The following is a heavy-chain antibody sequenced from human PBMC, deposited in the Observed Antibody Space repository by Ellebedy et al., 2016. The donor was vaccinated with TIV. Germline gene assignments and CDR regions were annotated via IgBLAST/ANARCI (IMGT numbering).Heavy chain of an antibody. CDR3: ARSAYYGGKGYYFDS. CDR1: GFTVSSNY. Sequence: GGSLRLXCAASGFTVSSNYMSWVRQAPGKGLEWVSVIFSGGSTYYADSVKGRFTISRDNAKNTLYLQMNSLRADDTAVYYCARSAYYGGKGYYFDSWGQGTLVTVSS. CDR2: IFSGGST. J-gene: IGHJ4*02. D-gene: IGHD4-23*01. V-gene: IGHV3-53*01.